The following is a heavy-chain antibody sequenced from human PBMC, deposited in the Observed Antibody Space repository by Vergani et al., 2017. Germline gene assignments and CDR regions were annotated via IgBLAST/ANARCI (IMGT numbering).Heavy chain of an antibody. Sequence: EMQLVQSGAEVKKPGESLRISCKGSGYSFTSYWISWVRQLPGKGLEWMGRIDPSDSYTNYSPSFQGHVTISADKSISTAYLQWSSLKASDTAMYYCARRYYYGSGSYYRDAFDIWGQGTMVTVSS. CDR1: GYSFTSYW. D-gene: IGHD3-10*01. CDR2: IDPSDSYT. CDR3: ARRYYYGSGSYYRDAFDI. J-gene: IGHJ3*02. V-gene: IGHV5-10-1*01.